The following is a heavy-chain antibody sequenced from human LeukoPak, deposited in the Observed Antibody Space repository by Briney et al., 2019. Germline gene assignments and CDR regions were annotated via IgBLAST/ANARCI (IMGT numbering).Heavy chain of an antibody. CDR2: IDPSDSHT. CDR1: GYRFASYW. D-gene: IGHD3-22*01. Sequence: GESLKISCKGSGYRFASYWISWVRQMPGKGLEWMGRIDPSDSHTNYSPSFQGHVTISGDKSISTAYLQWSSLKASDTAVYYCARQYHYDSSGYPYAFEIWGPGTLVTVSS. V-gene: IGHV5-10-1*01. CDR3: ARQYHYDSSGYPYAFEI. J-gene: IGHJ3*02.